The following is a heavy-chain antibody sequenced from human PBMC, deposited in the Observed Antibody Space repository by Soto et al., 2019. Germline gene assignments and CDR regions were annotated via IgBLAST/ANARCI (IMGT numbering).Heavy chain of an antibody. CDR1: GGSISSSSYY. CDR3: ASMSYDFWSGYPDY. Sequence: QLQLQESGPGLVKPSETLSLTCTVSGGSISSSSYYWGWIRQPPGKGLEWIGSIYYSGSTYYNPSLKSRVTISVDTSKNQFSLKLSSVTAADTAVYYCASMSYDFWSGYPDYWGQGTLVTVSS. V-gene: IGHV4-39*01. J-gene: IGHJ4*02. D-gene: IGHD3-3*01. CDR2: IYYSGST.